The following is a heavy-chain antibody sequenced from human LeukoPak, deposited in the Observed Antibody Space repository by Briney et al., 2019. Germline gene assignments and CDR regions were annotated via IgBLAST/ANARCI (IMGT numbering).Heavy chain of an antibody. CDR1: GYTFTGYY. CDR3: AREYDYGDYEVGGFDY. D-gene: IGHD4-17*01. CDR2: INPNSGGT. V-gene: IGHV1-2*04. Sequence: ASVKVSCKASGYTFTGYYMHWVRQAPGQGLEWMGWINPNSGGTNYAQKFQGWVTMTRDTSISTACMELSRLRSDDTAVYYCAREYDYGDYEVGGFDYWGQGTLVTVSS. J-gene: IGHJ4*02.